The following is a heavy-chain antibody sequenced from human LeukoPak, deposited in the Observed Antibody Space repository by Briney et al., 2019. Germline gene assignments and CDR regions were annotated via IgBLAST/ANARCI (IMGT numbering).Heavy chain of an antibody. V-gene: IGHV4-34*01. CDR2: INHSGST. CDR1: GGSLSGYY. J-gene: IGHJ4*02. Sequence: SETLSLTCAVYGGSLSGYYWSWIRQPPGKGLEWIGEINHSGSTDYNPSLKSRVTISVDTSKNQFSLKLSSVTAADTAVYYCARGATIFGVGRLDYWGQGTLVTVSS. D-gene: IGHD3-3*01. CDR3: ARGATIFGVGRLDY.